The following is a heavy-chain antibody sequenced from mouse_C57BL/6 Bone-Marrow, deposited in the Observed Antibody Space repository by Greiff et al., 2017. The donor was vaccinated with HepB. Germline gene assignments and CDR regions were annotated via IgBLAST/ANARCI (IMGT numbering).Heavy chain of an antibody. CDR3: TPITPDHY. CDR2: IDPENGDT. CDR1: GFNIKDDY. V-gene: IGHV14-4*01. D-gene: IGHD1-2*01. Sequence: EVQLQQSGAELVRPGASVKLSCTASGFNIKDDYMHWVKQRPEQGLEWIGWIDPENGDTEYASKFQGKATITADTSSNTAYLQLSSLTSEDTAVYYCTPITPDHYWGQGTTLTVSS. J-gene: IGHJ2*01.